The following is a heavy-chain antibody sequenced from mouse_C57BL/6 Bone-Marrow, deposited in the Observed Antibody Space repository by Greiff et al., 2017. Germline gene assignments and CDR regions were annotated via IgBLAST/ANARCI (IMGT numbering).Heavy chain of an antibody. CDR3: ARQGSNYAMDY. CDR1: GFTFSSYG. V-gene: IGHV5-6*01. J-gene: IGHJ4*01. CDR2: ISSGGSYT. Sequence: EVQGVESGGDLVKPGGSLKLSCAASGFTFSSYGMSWVRQTPDKRLEWVATISSGGSYTYYPDSVKGRFTISRDNAKNTLYLQMSSLKSEETAMYYCARQGSNYAMDYWGQGTSVTVSS.